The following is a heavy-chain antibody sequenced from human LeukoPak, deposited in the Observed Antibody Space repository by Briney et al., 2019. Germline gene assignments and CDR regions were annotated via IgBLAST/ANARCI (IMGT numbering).Heavy chain of an antibody. D-gene: IGHD5-24*01. CDR3: TTGVDGYNFDY. CDR2: IKSKTDGGTT. Sequence: GGSLRLSCAASGFTFSSAWMSWVRQAPGKGLEWVDRIKSKTDGGTTDYAAPVKGRFTISRDDSKNTPYLQMNSLKTEDTAVYYCTTGVDGYNFDYWGQGTLVTVSS. CDR1: GFTFSSAW. J-gene: IGHJ4*02. V-gene: IGHV3-15*01.